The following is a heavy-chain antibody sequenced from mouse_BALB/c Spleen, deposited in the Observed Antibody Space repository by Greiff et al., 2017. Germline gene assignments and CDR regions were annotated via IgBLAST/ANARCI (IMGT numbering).Heavy chain of an antibody. CDR3: ARAFTRAMDY. CDR1: GYSITSGYY. CDR2: ISYDGSN. D-gene: IGHD2-12*01. J-gene: IGHJ4*01. V-gene: IGHV3-6*02. Sequence: EVQLQQSGPGLVKPSQSLSLTCSVTGYSITSGYYWNWIRQFPGNKLEWRGYISYDGSNNYNPSLKNRISITRDTSTNQFFLKLNSVTTEDTAIYSCARAFTRAMDYWGQGTSVTVSS.